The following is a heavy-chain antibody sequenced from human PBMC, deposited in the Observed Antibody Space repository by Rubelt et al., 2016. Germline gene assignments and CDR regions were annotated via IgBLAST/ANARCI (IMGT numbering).Heavy chain of an antibody. J-gene: IGHJ4*02. V-gene: IGHV1-24*01. D-gene: IGHD3-3*01. CDR2: FDPEDGET. CDR1: GYTLTELS. Sequence: QVQLVQSGAEVKKPGASVKVSCKVSGYTLTELSMHWVRPAPGKGLEWMGGFDPEDGETIYAQKFQGRVTMTEETSTDTAYMELSSLRSEDTAVYYCATIGLEWLLEDYWGQGTLVTVSS. CDR3: ATIGLEWLLEDY.